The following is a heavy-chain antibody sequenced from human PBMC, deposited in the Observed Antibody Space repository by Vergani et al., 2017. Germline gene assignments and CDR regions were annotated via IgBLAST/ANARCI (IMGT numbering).Heavy chain of an antibody. CDR2: IQFDGSNQ. V-gene: IGHV3-30*02. D-gene: IGHD3-16*01. CDR1: GFTLSNYD. CDR3: AKHFRGWGIDY. J-gene: IGHJ4*02. Sequence: QVQLVESGGGVVQRGGSLRLSCATSGFTLSNYDMQWIRQGPGKGLEFGAFIQFDGSNQYYADSVKGRFTLSRDFFKNTLYLQMNSLRTDDTATYYCAKHFRGWGIDYWGQGTQVIVSS.